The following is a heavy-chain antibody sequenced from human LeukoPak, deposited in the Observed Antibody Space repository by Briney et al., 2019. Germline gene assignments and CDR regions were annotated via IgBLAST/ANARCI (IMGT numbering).Heavy chain of an antibody. J-gene: IGHJ2*01. CDR2: IYYGGDT. CDR3: ARDRPATGYWYFDL. Sequence: SETLSLTCTVSGGSISSYYWSWIRQPPGKGLEWIGYIYYGGDTNYNPSLKSRVTISVDTSKNQFSLKLSSVTAADTAVYYCARDRPATGYWYFDLWGRGTLVTVSS. D-gene: IGHD4-11*01. V-gene: IGHV4-59*12. CDR1: GGSISSYY.